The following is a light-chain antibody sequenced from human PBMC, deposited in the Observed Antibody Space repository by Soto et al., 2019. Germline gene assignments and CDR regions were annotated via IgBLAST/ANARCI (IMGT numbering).Light chain of an antibody. J-gene: IGKJ1*01. CDR3: QQRSNWPSWT. CDR1: QSVSSY. CDR2: DAS. V-gene: IGKV3-11*01. Sequence: ETVLTQSPATLSLSPGERATLSCRASQSVSSYLAWYQQKPGQAPRLLIYDASNRATGIPARFSGSGSGTDFTLTISSLEPEDFAVYYCQQRSNWPSWTFGQGTKVDIK.